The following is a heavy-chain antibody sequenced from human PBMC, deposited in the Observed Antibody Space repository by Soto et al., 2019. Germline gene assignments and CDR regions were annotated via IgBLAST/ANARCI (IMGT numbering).Heavy chain of an antibody. Sequence: ASVKVSCKASRGTLSYNSVNWLRQAPGQGLEWMGWLTTYNGKTNYAQKFQGRVTMTADTSTSTAYMELRSLTSDDTAIYYCARVGGALVTADYWGQGALVTVSS. CDR3: ARVGGALVTADY. D-gene: IGHD3-16*01. CDR2: LTTYNGKT. V-gene: IGHV1-18*04. CDR1: RGTLSYNS. J-gene: IGHJ4*02.